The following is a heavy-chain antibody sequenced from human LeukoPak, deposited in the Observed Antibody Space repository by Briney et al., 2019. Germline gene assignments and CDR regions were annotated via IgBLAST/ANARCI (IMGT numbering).Heavy chain of an antibody. Sequence: GGSLRLSCVTSGFTFSGYWMHWVRQGPEKGLELVSRIDNDGHGIIYADSVKGRFTTSRDNVRNTLYLQMNSLRVEDTAVYYCAAGGGWDPSFGVVTHIDAWGKGTTVVVS. CDR3: AAGGGWDPSFGVVTHIDA. CDR1: GFTFSGYW. J-gene: IGHJ6*03. V-gene: IGHV3-74*01. D-gene: IGHD3-3*01. CDR2: IDNDGHGI.